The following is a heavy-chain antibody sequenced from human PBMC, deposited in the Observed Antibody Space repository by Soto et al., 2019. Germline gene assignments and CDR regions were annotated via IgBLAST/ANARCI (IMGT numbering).Heavy chain of an antibody. V-gene: IGHV4-31*03. D-gene: IGHD3-10*01. Sequence: PSETLSLTCTVSGGSISSGGYYWSWIRQHPGKGLEWIGYIYYSGSTYYNPSLKSRVTISVDTSKNQFSLKLSSVTAADTAVYYCARAXLRRELLWFGEDYWFDPWGQGTLVTVSS. CDR1: GGSISSGGYY. CDR2: IYYSGST. CDR3: ARAXLRRELLWFGEDYWFDP. J-gene: IGHJ5*02.